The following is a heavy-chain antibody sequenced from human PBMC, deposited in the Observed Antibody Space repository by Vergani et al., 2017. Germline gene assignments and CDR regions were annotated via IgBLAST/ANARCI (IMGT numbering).Heavy chain of an antibody. CDR3: AKEVRYGNLGSGTYSTTFDC. V-gene: IGHV1-46*03. CDR2: INPHNGGT. J-gene: IGHJ4*02. D-gene: IGHD3-10*01. Sequence: QVQLVQSGAEVKKPGASVRVSCKASGYSFSNHYIHWVRQAPGQGLEWMGIINPHNGGTTYAQKFEGRVTMTEETSTNTIFLELSSLRSEDTAVYFCAKEVRYGNLGSGTYSTTFDCWVQGTLVTVCS. CDR1: GYSFSNHY.